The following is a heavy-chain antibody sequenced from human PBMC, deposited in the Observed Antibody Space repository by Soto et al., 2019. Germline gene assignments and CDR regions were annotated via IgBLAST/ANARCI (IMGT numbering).Heavy chain of an antibody. J-gene: IGHJ6*02. CDR3: ARGGVYCSGGSCYEGAHYYYGMDV. V-gene: IGHV4-31*03. CDR1: GGSISSGGYY. D-gene: IGHD2-15*01. CDR2: IYYSRST. Sequence: SETLSLTCTVSGGSISSGGYYWSWIRQHPXKGLEWIGYIYYSRSTYYNPSLKSRVTISVDTSKNQFSLKLCSVTAADTAVYYCARGGVYCSGGSCYEGAHYYYGMDVWGQGATVTVSS.